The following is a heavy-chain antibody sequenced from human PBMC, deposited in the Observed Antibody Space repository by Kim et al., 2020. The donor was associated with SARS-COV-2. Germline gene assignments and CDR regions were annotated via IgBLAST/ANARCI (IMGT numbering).Heavy chain of an antibody. J-gene: IGHJ4*02. D-gene: IGHD3-10*01. CDR3: ARDTYYYGSGSYLDY. Sequence: PSLKRRVAISVDTSKNQFSLKLSSVTAADTAVYYCARDTYYYGSGSYLDYWGQGTLVTVSS. V-gene: IGHV4-39*01.